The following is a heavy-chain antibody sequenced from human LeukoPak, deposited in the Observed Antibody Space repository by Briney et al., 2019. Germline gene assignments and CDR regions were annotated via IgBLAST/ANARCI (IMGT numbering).Heavy chain of an antibody. J-gene: IGHJ5*02. Sequence: SVKVSCTASGGTFSSYAISWVRQAPGPGLEWMGGIIPIFGTANYAQKFQGRVTITTDESTSTAYMELSSLRSEDTAVYYCARDMRQLVLGGRGNWFDPWGQGTLVTVSS. V-gene: IGHV1-69*05. CDR3: ARDMRQLVLGGRGNWFDP. CDR1: GGTFSSYA. CDR2: IIPIFGTA. D-gene: IGHD6-6*01.